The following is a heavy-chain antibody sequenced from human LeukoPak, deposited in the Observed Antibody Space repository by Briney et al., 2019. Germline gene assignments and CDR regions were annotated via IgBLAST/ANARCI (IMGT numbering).Heavy chain of an antibody. CDR3: AREEITVTDAFDI. CDR2: INSDGSSA. Sequence: PGGSLRLSCAASGFTLSSYWMHWVRQAPGKGLVWVSRINSDGSSASYADSVKGRFSISRDNAENTLYLQMNSLRAEDTAVYYCAREEITVTDAFDIWGQGTMVTVSS. D-gene: IGHD4-17*01. CDR1: GFTLSSYW. J-gene: IGHJ3*02. V-gene: IGHV3-74*01.